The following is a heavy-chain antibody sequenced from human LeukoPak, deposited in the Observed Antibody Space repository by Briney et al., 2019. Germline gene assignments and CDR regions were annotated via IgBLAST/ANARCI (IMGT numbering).Heavy chain of an antibody. D-gene: IGHD6-19*01. CDR2: ISISSYI. CDR3: ARDLVAVADTYYYYYMDV. CDR1: GFTFSSYS. J-gene: IGHJ6*03. Sequence: PGGSLRLSCAASGFTFSSYSMNWVRQAPGKGLEWVSSISISSYIYYADSVKGRFTISRDNAKNSMYLQMTSLRAEDTAVYYCARDLVAVADTYYYYYMDVWGKGTTVTVSS. V-gene: IGHV3-21*01.